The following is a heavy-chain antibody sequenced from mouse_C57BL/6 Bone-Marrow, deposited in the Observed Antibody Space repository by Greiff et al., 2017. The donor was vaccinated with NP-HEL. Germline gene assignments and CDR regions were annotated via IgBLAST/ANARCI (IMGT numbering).Heavy chain of an antibody. D-gene: IGHD1-1*01. Sequence: EVKLVESGEGLAKPGGSLKLSCAASGFTFSSYAMSWVRQTPEKRLEWVAYISSGGDYIYYADTVKGRFTISRDNSRNTLYLQMSSLKSEDTAMYYCTREITTVVAYYAMDYWGQGTSVTVSS. CDR2: ISSGGDYI. CDR1: GFTFSSYA. J-gene: IGHJ4*01. CDR3: TREITTVVAYYAMDY. V-gene: IGHV5-9-1*02.